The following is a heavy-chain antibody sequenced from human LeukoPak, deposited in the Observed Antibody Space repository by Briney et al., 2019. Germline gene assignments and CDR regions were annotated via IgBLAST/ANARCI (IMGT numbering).Heavy chain of an antibody. Sequence: GGSLRLSCTASGFTFGNYWMSWVRQAPGKGLEWVGNTNKDGSEKFYVDSVKGRFTISRDNAKNSLYLQMNSLRAEDTAVYYCARHGRSEYYYDSSGYWDFDYWGQGTLVTVSS. V-gene: IGHV3-7*01. D-gene: IGHD3-22*01. CDR1: GFTFGNYW. CDR2: TNKDGSEK. CDR3: ARHGRSEYYYDSSGYWDFDY. J-gene: IGHJ4*02.